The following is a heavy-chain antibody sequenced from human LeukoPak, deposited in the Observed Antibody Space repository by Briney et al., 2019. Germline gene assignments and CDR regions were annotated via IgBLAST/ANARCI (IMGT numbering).Heavy chain of an antibody. D-gene: IGHD6-13*01. CDR1: GYTFTSYY. CDR2: INPIGGTT. CDR3: ARGHSSPDY. J-gene: IGHJ4*02. Sequence: ASVKVSCKASGYTFTSYYIHWVRQAPGQGLEWMGIINPIGGTTDYAQKFQGRVTMTRNTSISTAYMELSSLRSEDTAVYYCARGHSSPDYWGQGTLVTVSS. V-gene: IGHV1-46*01.